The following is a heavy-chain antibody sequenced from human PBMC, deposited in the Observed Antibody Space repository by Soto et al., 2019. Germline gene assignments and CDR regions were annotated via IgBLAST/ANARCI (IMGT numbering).Heavy chain of an antibody. V-gene: IGHV4-59*12. CDR3: AREVVAATNWFDP. CDR1: GGSISSYY. Sequence: SETLSLTCTVSGGSISSYYWSWIRQPPGKGLEWIGYIYYSGSTNYNPSLKSRVTISVDTSKNQFSLKLSSVTAADTAVYYCAREVVAATNWFDPWGQGTLVTVSS. CDR2: IYYSGST. J-gene: IGHJ5*02. D-gene: IGHD2-15*01.